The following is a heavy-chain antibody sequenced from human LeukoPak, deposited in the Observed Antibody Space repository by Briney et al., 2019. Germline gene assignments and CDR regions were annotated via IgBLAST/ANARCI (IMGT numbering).Heavy chain of an antibody. CDR1: GFIFSSYA. V-gene: IGHV3-23*01. Sequence: PGGSLRLSCAASGFIFSSYAMTWIRQAPGEGLEWVSSISDNGGGTYYADSVKGRFTISRDNSKNTLFLQMNSLRAEDTAVYYCAIGQYYDSSGYYWVGAFDIWGQGTMVTVSS. D-gene: IGHD3-22*01. CDR3: AIGQYYDSSGYYWVGAFDI. J-gene: IGHJ3*02. CDR2: ISDNGGGT.